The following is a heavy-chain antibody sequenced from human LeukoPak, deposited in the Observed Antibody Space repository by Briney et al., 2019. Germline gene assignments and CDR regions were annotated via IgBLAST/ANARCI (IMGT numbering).Heavy chain of an antibody. CDR3: ARASKQQLEKWFDP. V-gene: IGHV4-59*01. D-gene: IGHD6-13*01. CDR1: GGSISSYY. Sequence: SETLSLTCTVSGGSISSYYWSWIRQPPGKGLECVGYIYYSGSTNYNPSLKSRVTISVDTSKNQFSLKLSSVTAADTAVYYCARASKQQLEKWFDPWGQGTLVTVSS. CDR2: IYYSGST. J-gene: IGHJ5*02.